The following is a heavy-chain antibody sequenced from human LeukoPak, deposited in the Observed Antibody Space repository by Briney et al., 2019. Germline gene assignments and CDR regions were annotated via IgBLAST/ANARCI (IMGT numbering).Heavy chain of an antibody. Sequence: GGSLRLSCAASGFTFSSYSMNWVRQAPGKGLEWVSYISSSRSTIYYADSVKGRITISRDNAKNSLYLQINSLRAEDTAVYYCASTGLVVMEGPNDYWGRGTLVTVSS. CDR2: ISSSRSTI. V-gene: IGHV3-48*01. J-gene: IGHJ4*02. CDR3: ASTGLVVMEGPNDY. CDR1: GFTFSSYS. D-gene: IGHD3-22*01.